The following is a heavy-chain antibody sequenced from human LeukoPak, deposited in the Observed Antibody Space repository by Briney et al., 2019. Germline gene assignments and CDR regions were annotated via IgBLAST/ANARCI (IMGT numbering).Heavy chain of an antibody. J-gene: IGHJ4*02. CDR2: ISPSGGST. V-gene: IGHV1-46*01. CDR1: GYTFTSNY. D-gene: IGHD2-15*01. CDR3: ARRGGTARLGIDY. Sequence: GASVKVSCKAFGYTFTSNYMHWVRQAPGQGPEWMGVISPSGGSTTYAQKFQGRVTLTRDMSTSTDYLELSSLRSGDTAVYFCARRGGTARLGIDYWGQGTLVTVSS.